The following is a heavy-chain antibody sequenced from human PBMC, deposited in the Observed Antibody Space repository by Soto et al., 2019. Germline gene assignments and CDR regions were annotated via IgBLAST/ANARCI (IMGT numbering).Heavy chain of an antibody. J-gene: IGHJ6*02. CDR1: GYSFTSYW. V-gene: IGHV5-10-1*01. CDR3: ASYDFGVVTQFYGMDV. CDR2: IDPSDSYT. Sequence: PGESLKISCKGSGYSFTSYWISWVRQMPGKGLEWMGRIDPSDSYTNYSPSFQGHVTISADKSISTAYLQWSSLKASDTAMYYWASYDFGVVTQFYGMDVWGQGTTVTVSS. D-gene: IGHD3-3*01.